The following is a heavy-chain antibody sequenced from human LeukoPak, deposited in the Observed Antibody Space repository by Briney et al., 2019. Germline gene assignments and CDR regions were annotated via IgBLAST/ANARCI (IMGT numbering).Heavy chain of an antibody. CDR1: GGSFNIYY. Sequence: SETLSLTCAVDGGSFNIYYWSWIRQPAGKGLEGIGRIYTSGSTDYNPSLKSRITMSIDTSKNHFSLKLSSVTAADTGVYFCAREDSSSWGPFDYWGQGTLVTVSS. V-gene: IGHV4-59*10. J-gene: IGHJ4*02. CDR3: AREDSSSWGPFDY. CDR2: IYTSGST. D-gene: IGHD6-6*01.